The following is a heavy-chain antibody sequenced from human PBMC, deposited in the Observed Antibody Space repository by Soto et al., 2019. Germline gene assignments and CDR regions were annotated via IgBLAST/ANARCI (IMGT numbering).Heavy chain of an antibody. V-gene: IGHV3-21*04. D-gene: IGHD6-13*01. CDR2: ISSSSSYI. CDR3: ARALAAAGTDMDV. CDR1: GFTFSSYS. Sequence: GSLRLSCAASGFTFSSYSMNWVRQAPGKGLEWVSSISSSSSYIYYADSVKGRFTISRDNAKNSLYLQMNSLRSEDTAVYYCARALAAAGTDMDVWGKGTTVTVSS. J-gene: IGHJ6*03.